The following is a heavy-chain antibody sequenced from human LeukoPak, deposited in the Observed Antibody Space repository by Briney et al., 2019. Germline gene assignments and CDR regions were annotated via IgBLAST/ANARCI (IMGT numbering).Heavy chain of an antibody. V-gene: IGHV4-59*12. CDR1: GGSISSDS. D-gene: IGHD1-14*01. Sequence: SETLSLTCTVSGGSISSDSWSWIRQPPGKGLEWIGYISYIGSTNYNPSLKSRVTISVDTSKNQFSLKLSSVTAADTAVYYCACPSGNHLYSFDYWGQGTLVTVSS. CDR3: ACPSGNHLYSFDY. J-gene: IGHJ4*02. CDR2: ISYIGST.